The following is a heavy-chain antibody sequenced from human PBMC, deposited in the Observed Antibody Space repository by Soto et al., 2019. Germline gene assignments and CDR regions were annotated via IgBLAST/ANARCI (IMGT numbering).Heavy chain of an antibody. CDR2: ISYDGSDK. D-gene: IGHD3-22*01. CDR3: ARDYYKYYDSSGYYRSPAY. V-gene: IGHV3-30-3*01. Sequence: QVQLVESEGGVVQPGRSLRLSCAASGFTLSSYAMHWVRQAPGKGLEWVALISYDGSDKDYADSVKGRFTISRDNSRNTLFLQMNSLRAEDTAVHYCARDYYKYYDSSGYYRSPAYWGQGTLVTVSS. J-gene: IGHJ4*02. CDR1: GFTLSSYA.